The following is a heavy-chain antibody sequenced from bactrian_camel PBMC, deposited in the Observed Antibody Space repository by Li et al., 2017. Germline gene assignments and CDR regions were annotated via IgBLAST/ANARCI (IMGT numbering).Heavy chain of an antibody. CDR2: IERDGST. CDR1: GYTKC. V-gene: IGHV3S53*01. D-gene: IGHD6*01. J-gene: IGHJ6*01. Sequence: HVQLVESGGGSVQPGGSLSLYCATSGYTKCMAWFRQVPGREREGVAAIERDGSTSYTDSVKGRFTISKDNATKTLYLEMNNLKPEDTAMYYCAADLPPYGSTCPGSLGYWGQGTQVTVS. CDR3: AADLPPYGSTCPGSLGY.